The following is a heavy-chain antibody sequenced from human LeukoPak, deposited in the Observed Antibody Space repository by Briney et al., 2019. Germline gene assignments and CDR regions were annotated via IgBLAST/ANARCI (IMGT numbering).Heavy chain of an antibody. CDR2: ISAYNGNT. J-gene: IGHJ4*02. CDR3: ARDPSVVTAPPDY. Sequence: ASVKVSCKASGGTFSSYAISWVRQAPGQGLEWMGWISAYNGNTNYAQKLQGRVTMTTDTSTSTAYMELRSLRSDDTAVYYCARDPSVVTAPPDYWGQGTLVTVSS. D-gene: IGHD2-15*01. V-gene: IGHV1-18*01. CDR1: GGTFSSYA.